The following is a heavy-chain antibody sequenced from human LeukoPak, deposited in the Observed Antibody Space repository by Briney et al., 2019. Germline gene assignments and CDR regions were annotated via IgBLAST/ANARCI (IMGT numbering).Heavy chain of an antibody. Sequence: GGSLRLSCAASGFTFSSYSMNWVRQAPGKGLVWVSRINTDGSSTSYADSVKGRFTISRDNAKNTLYLQMNSLRAEDTALYYCARDLGAYYDSSDNWFGPWGQGTLVTVSS. CDR3: ARDLGAYYDSSDNWFGP. D-gene: IGHD3-22*01. V-gene: IGHV3-74*01. J-gene: IGHJ5*02. CDR2: INTDGSST. CDR1: GFTFSSYS.